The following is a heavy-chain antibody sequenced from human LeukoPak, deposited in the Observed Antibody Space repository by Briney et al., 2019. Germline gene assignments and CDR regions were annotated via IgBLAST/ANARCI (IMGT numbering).Heavy chain of an antibody. V-gene: IGHV5-51*01. Sequence: GESRKISCKGSGYSFTSYLIGWVRQMPGKGLEWMGIIYPGESDTRYTPSFQGKVTISADKSISTAYLQWSSLKASDTAMYYCARHLRRGVFFGYWGQGTLVTVSS. CDR3: ARHLRRGVFFGY. CDR2: IYPGESDT. J-gene: IGHJ4*02. D-gene: IGHD2-8*01. CDR1: GYSFTSYL.